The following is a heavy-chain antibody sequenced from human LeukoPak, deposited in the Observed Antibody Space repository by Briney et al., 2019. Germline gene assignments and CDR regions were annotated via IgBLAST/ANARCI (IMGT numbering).Heavy chain of an antibody. V-gene: IGHV4-59*01. CDR3: ARLYSSSLGRVFDY. Sequence: SETLSLTCTVSGGSISSYYWSWIRQPPGKGLEWIGYISYSGSTNYNPSLKSRVTISVDTSKNQFSLKLSSVTAADTAIYYCARLYSSSLGRVFDYWGQGTLVTVSP. CDR2: ISYSGST. J-gene: IGHJ4*02. D-gene: IGHD6-13*01. CDR1: GGSISSYY.